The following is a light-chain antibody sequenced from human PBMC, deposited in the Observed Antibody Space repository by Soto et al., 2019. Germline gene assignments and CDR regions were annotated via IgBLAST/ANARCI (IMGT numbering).Light chain of an antibody. CDR3: QQYISYRA. CDR1: QSIGSN. CDR2: ASS. V-gene: IGKV3-15*01. Sequence: IVMTQTPATLSVSPGERATLSCRASQSIGSNLAWYQQKPGQAPRLVIYASSIRASDFPSRFSGSGSGTDFTLTINGLQTDDFAIYYCQQYISYRAFGQGTKVDIK. J-gene: IGKJ1*01.